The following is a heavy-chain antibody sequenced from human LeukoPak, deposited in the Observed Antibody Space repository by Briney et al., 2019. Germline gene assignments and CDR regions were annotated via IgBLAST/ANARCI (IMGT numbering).Heavy chain of an antibody. CDR3: ASPRGYDSRDFDY. CDR1: GLTFSSYS. Sequence: GGSLRLSCAASGLTFSSYSMNWVRQAPGKGLEWASSISSSSSDIYYADSVTGRFTISRDNAKNSLYLQMNSLRGDDTAVYYCASPRGYDSRDFDYWGQGTLVTVSS. D-gene: IGHD5-12*01. V-gene: IGHV3-21*01. J-gene: IGHJ4*02. CDR2: ISSSSSDI.